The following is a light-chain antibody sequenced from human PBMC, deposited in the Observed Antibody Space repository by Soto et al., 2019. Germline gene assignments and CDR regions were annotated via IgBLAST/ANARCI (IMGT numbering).Light chain of an antibody. J-gene: IGLJ1*01. CDR1: SSNIGNNY. Sequence: QSVLTQPPSVSAAPGQKVTIYCSGSSSNIGNNYVSWYQQLPGTAPKLLIYENNKRPSGIPDRFSGSKSGTSATLGITGLQTGDEADYYCGTWDSSLSVYVFGTGTKVTVL. V-gene: IGLV1-51*02. CDR2: ENN. CDR3: GTWDSSLSVYV.